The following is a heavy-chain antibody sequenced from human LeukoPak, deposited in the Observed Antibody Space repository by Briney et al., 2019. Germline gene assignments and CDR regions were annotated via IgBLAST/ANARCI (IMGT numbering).Heavy chain of an antibody. CDR1: GGSISSSNW. CDR2: IYHSGST. CDR3: AIGYSYGFLDYYYYMDV. D-gene: IGHD5-18*01. Sequence: PSGTLSLTCAVSGGSISSSNWWSWVRQPPGKGLEWIGEIYHSGSTNYNPSLKSRVTISVDKSKNQFSLKLSSVTAADTAVYYCAIGYSYGFLDYYYYMDVWGKGTTVTVSS. V-gene: IGHV4-4*02. J-gene: IGHJ6*03.